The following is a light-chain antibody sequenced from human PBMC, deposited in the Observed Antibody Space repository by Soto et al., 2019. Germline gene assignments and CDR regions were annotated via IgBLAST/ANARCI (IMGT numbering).Light chain of an antibody. CDR3: LLSYSGTSWV. V-gene: IGLV7-46*01. J-gene: IGLJ3*02. Sequence: QPVLTQEPSLTVSPGGTVTLTCGSTTGAVTSSHYPYWFQQKPGQAPRTLIYDTSNKHSWTPARFSGSLLGGKAALTLAGAQTDDEADYYCLLSYSGTSWVFGGGTKVTVL. CDR2: DTS. CDR1: TGAVTSSHY.